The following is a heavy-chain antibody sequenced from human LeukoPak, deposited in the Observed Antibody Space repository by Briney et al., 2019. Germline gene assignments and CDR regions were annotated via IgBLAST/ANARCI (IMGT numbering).Heavy chain of an antibody. D-gene: IGHD2-15*01. J-gene: IGHJ4*02. CDR3: ARLNGHYSRGVDY. CDR2: ISSSAYTM. Sequence: GGSLRLSCEASGFTLSDYHMSWICQAPGKGLELVSQISSSAYTMHHANSVKGRFTISRDNAKNSLSLQMNSLRADDTAVYYCARLNGHYSRGVDYWGQGTLVSVSS. V-gene: IGHV3-11*01. CDR1: GFTLSDYH.